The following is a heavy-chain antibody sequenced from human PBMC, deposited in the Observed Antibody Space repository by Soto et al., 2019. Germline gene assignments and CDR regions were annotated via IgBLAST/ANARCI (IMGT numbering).Heavy chain of an antibody. D-gene: IGHD2-15*01. Sequence: QMELVESGGGVVQPGRSLRLSCTPSGCTFDNFAMHWVRQAPGKGLEWVAVVSHDGAIKHYAESVRGRLTISRDNSRDTISLQMNSLRQEETAVYYCVRETQSVRVVVPTPGSPGALAWWGQGTVVTVSS. CDR1: GCTFDNFA. J-gene: IGHJ3*01. CDR2: VSHDGAIK. V-gene: IGHV3-30-3*01. CDR3: VRETQSVRVVVPTPGSPGALAW.